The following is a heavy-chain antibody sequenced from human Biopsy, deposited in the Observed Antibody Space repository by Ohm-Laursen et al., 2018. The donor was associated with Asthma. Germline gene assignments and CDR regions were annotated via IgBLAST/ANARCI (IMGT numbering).Heavy chain of an antibody. Sequence: TLSLTCAVYGGSFSGYYWSWIRQPPGKGLEWIGEINHSGSTNYNPSLKSRVTISVDTSKNQFSLKLSSVAAADAAVYYCARAGQCSSTSCYNPGWFDPWGQGTLVTVSS. CDR3: ARAGQCSSTSCYNPGWFDP. V-gene: IGHV4-34*01. CDR1: GGSFSGYY. D-gene: IGHD2-2*01. CDR2: INHSGST. J-gene: IGHJ5*02.